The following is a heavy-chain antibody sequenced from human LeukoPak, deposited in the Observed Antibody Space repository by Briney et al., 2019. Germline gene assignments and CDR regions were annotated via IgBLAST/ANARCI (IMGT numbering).Heavy chain of an antibody. CDR2: IIHIFGTA. J-gene: IGHJ6*03. CDR1: GGTFSSYA. D-gene: IGHD3-10*01. Sequence: ASVKVSCKASGGTFSSYAISWVRQAPGQGLEWMGGIIHIFGTANYAQKFQGRVTITADESTSTAYMELNSLRSEDTAVYYCATSLSVRGGVGYYYYYMDVWGKGTTVTISS. CDR3: ATSLSVRGGVGYYYYYMDV. V-gene: IGHV1-69*13.